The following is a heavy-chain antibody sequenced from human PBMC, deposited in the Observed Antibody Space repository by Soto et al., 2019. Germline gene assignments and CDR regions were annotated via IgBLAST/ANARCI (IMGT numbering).Heavy chain of an antibody. Sequence: GGSLRLSCAASGFTFSSYGMHWVRQAPGKGLEWVAVISYDGSNKYYADSVKGRFTISRDNSKNTLYLQMNSLRAEDTAVYYCAKGLDCSGGSCYSVYYYYGMDVWGQGTTVTVSS. CDR2: ISYDGSNK. D-gene: IGHD2-15*01. CDR1: GFTFSSYG. J-gene: IGHJ6*02. V-gene: IGHV3-30*18. CDR3: AKGLDCSGGSCYSVYYYYGMDV.